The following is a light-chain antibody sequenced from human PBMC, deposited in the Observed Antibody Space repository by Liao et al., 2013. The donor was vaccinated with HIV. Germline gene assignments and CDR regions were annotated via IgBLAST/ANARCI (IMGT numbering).Light chain of an antibody. Sequence: SYELTQPPSVSVAPGQTARITCGGNNIGSKSVHWYQKKPGQAPVMVIYYDVERPSGIAERFSGSNSGNTATLTISRVEARDEADYYCQVWDSSSDHVVFGGGTKLTVL. CDR2: YDV. J-gene: IGLJ2*01. V-gene: IGLV3-21*01. CDR3: QVWDSSSDHVV. CDR1: NIGSKS.